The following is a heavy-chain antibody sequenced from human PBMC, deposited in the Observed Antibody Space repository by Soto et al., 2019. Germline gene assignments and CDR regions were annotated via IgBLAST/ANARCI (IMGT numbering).Heavy chain of an antibody. D-gene: IGHD5-18*01. J-gene: IGHJ4*01. CDR2: IYHSGST. CDR3: ASPLRGYSDGYVFDY. Sequence: PSETLSLTCAVSGGSISSGGYSWSWIRQPPGKCLEWIGYIYHSGSTYYNPSLKSRVTISVDRSKNQFSLKLSSVTAADTAVYDCASPLRGYSDGYVFDYWGHGTLVTVSS. V-gene: IGHV4-30-2*01. CDR1: GGSISSGGYS.